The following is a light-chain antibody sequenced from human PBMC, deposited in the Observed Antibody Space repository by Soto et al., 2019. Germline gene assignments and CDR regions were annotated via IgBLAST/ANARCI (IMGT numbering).Light chain of an antibody. CDR2: GAS. J-gene: IGKJ1*01. V-gene: IGKV3-15*01. CDR1: QSVSSN. Sequence: EIVMTQSPATLSVSPGERDTLSCRASQSVSSNLAWYQQKPGQAPRLLIYGASTRATGIRARCSGSGSGTEFTLTIRSLQSEDFAVYYCQQYNNWRCTFGQGTKVEIK. CDR3: QQYNNWRCT.